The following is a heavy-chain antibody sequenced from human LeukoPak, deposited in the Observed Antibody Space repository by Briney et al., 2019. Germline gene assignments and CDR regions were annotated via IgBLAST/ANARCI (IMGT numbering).Heavy chain of an antibody. Sequence: PGGSLRLSCAASGHTFSSYWMQWVRQAPGKGLVWVSRINSDGSTTTYADSVKGRFTISRDNAKNTLYLQMNSLRAEDTAVYYCARASEGGFDYWGQGTLVTVSS. D-gene: IGHD3-16*01. CDR1: GHTFSSYW. V-gene: IGHV3-74*01. J-gene: IGHJ4*02. CDR3: ARASEGGFDY. CDR2: INSDGSTT.